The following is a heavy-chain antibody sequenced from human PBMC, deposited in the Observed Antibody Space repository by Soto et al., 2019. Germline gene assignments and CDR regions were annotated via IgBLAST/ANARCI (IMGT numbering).Heavy chain of an antibody. V-gene: IGHV4-34*01. D-gene: IGHD2-2*01. J-gene: IGHJ4*02. CDR2: INHSGST. Sequence: QVQLQQWGAGLLKPSETLSLTCAVYGGSFSGYYWSSIRQPPGKGLEWIGEINHSGSTNYNPSLKSRVTISVDTSKNQFSLKLSSVTAADTAVYYCARGLGIVVVPAATNFDYWGQGTLVTVSS. CDR3: ARGLGIVVVPAATNFDY. CDR1: GGSFSGYY.